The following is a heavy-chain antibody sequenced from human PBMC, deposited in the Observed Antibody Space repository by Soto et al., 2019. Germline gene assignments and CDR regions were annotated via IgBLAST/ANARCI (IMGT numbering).Heavy chain of an antibody. J-gene: IGHJ3*02. Sequence: EMQLLESGGDLVQPGGSLRLSCAASGFPFSNYAMTWVRQAPGKGLEYVSAISGTGVTTYQGDSMKGRFTSSRDNSKNTRYLQMDSLRAEDTAIYYCTKDRDDIGMVDAFEIWGQGTMVTVSS. CDR1: GFPFSNYA. V-gene: IGHV3-23*02. CDR3: TKDRDDIGMVDAFEI. CDR2: ISGTGVTT. D-gene: IGHD3-3*01.